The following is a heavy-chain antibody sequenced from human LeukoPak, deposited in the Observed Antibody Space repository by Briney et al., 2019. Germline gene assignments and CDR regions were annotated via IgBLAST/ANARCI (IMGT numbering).Heavy chain of an antibody. Sequence: GGSLRLSCAASGFTFSSYAMRWVRQAPGKGLEWVAVISYDGSNKYYADSVKGRFTISRDNSKNTLYLQMNSLRAEDTAVYYCARDSTYYYDSGSSGPHYFDYWGQGTLVTVSS. V-gene: IGHV3-30*04. CDR1: GFTFSSYA. J-gene: IGHJ4*02. CDR3: ARDSTYYYDSGSSGPHYFDY. D-gene: IGHD3-10*01. CDR2: ISYDGSNK.